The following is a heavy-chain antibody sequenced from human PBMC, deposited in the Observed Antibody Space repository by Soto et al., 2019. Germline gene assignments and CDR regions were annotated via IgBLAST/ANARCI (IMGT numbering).Heavy chain of an antibody. D-gene: IGHD2-15*01. J-gene: IGHJ6*02. CDR3: GCRVEDISYDYYGMDV. CDR1: GDSVISSDW. Sequence: PSETLSLTCAISGDSVISSDWWTWVRQVPGQGLEWIGEVFHTGDTTYNPSFERRVTMSVDKSKNLFSLTLTSVTAADTAVYYCGCRVEDISYDYYGMDVWGQGTTVTVS. V-gene: IGHV4-4*02. CDR2: VFHTGDT.